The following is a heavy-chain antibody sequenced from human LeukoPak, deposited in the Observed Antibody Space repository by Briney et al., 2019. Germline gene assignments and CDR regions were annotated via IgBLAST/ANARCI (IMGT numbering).Heavy chain of an antibody. CDR3: ARDNGGVAARHPPPFQH. D-gene: IGHD6-6*01. J-gene: IGHJ1*01. CDR2: INHSGST. V-gene: IGHV4-34*01. CDR1: GGSFSGYY. Sequence: SETLSLTCAVYGGSFSGYYWSWIRQPPGKGLEWIGEINHSGSTNYNPSLKSRVTISVDTSKNQFSLKLSSVTAADTAVYYCARDNGGVAARHPPPFQHWGQGTLVTVSS.